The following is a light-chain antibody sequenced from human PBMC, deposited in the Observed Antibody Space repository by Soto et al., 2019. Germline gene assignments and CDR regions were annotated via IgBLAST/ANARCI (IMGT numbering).Light chain of an antibody. V-gene: IGKV3-11*01. CDR2: DAS. J-gene: IGKJ5*01. CDR3: QQRSSWPIT. CDR1: QSVTSY. Sequence: EIMLTQSPATLSLSPGERATLSCRASQSVTSYLAWYQQRPGQVPRLLIYDASRRATGIPARFSGSGSGADFTLTISTLEPEDFAVYYCQQRSSWPITFGQGTLLEIK.